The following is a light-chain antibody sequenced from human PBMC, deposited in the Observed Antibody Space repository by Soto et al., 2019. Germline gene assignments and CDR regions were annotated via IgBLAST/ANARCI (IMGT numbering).Light chain of an antibody. V-gene: IGLV1-44*01. Sequence: QSVLTQPPSASGTPVQRVTISCSGGSSNIGGNTVNWYQPLPGAAPKLIIFSNSQRPSGVPDRFSGSKSGTSASLAIGGLQSEDEAEYYCSTWDDSLNGPLFGGGTQLTVL. CDR2: SNS. CDR3: STWDDSLNGPL. CDR1: SSNIGGNT. J-gene: IGLJ2*01.